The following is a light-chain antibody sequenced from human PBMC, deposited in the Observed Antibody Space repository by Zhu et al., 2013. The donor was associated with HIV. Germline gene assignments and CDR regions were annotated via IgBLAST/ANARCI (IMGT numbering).Light chain of an antibody. V-gene: IGLV1-51*01. CDR2: DNN. CDR1: YSNIGNNY. CDR3: GTWDSSLSAFV. Sequence: QSVLTQPPSVSAAPGQKVTISCSGSYSNIGNNYVSWYQQLPRTAPKLLIYDNNKRPSGIPDRFSWLQVWHVSHPGHHPDSRLGTEADYYCGTWDSSLSAFVFGNGARVTVL. J-gene: IGLJ1*01.